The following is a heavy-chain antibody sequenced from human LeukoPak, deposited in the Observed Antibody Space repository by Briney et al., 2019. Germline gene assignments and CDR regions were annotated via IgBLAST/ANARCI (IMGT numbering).Heavy chain of an antibody. V-gene: IGHV4-61*02. Sequence: SETLSLTCTVSGGSISSGSYYWNWIRQPAGKGLEWIGRIYTSGGTNYNPSLKSRVTISADTSKNQFSLKLSSVTAADTAVYYCARSSGSYSYWGQGTLVTVSS. D-gene: IGHD1-26*01. CDR2: IYTSGGT. CDR3: ARSSGSYSY. CDR1: GGSISSGSYY. J-gene: IGHJ4*02.